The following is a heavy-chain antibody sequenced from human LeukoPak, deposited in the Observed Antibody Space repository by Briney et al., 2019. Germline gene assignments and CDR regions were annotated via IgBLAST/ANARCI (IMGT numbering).Heavy chain of an antibody. CDR3: ARGGLAYYYYYGMDV. D-gene: IGHD6-19*01. CDR1: GFTFTSSA. CDR2: MNPNSGNT. J-gene: IGHJ6*02. Sequence: GASVKVSCKASGFTFTSSAMQWVRQARGQGLEWMGWMNPNSGNTGYAQKFQGRVTMTRNTSISTAYMELSSLRSEDTAVYYCARGGLAYYYYYGMDVWGQGTTVTVSS. V-gene: IGHV1-8*02.